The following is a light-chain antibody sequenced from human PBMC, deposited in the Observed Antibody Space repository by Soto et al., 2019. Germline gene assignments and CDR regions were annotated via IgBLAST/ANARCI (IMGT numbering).Light chain of an antibody. J-gene: IGLJ1*01. CDR2: DNV. CDR3: GSWDNILRAYV. V-gene: IGLV1-51*01. CDR1: GSNLGRNY. Sequence: QSVLTQPPSVSATPGQKVSISCCGSGSNLGRNYVSWYQQLPGTAPKLLIYDNVYRFSGIPDRFSASKSGTSATLGITGLQTGDEGDYYCGSWDNILRAYVFGTGTQLTVL.